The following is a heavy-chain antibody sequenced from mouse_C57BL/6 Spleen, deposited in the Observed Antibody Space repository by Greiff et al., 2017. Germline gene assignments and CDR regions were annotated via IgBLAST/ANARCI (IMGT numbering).Heavy chain of an antibody. Sequence: VQLKQSGPGLVQPSQSLSITCTVSGFSLTSYGVHWVRQSPGKGLEWLGVIWSGGSTDYNAAFISRLSISKDNSKSQVFFKMNSLQADDTAIYYCARTLPYYGSSYWYFDVWGTGTTVTVSS. D-gene: IGHD1-1*01. CDR3: ARTLPYYGSSYWYFDV. V-gene: IGHV2-2*01. CDR2: IWSGGST. CDR1: GFSLTSYG. J-gene: IGHJ1*03.